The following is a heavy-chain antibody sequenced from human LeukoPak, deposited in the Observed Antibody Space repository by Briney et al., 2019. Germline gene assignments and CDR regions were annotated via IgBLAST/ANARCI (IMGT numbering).Heavy chain of an antibody. V-gene: IGHV1-2*02. CDR2: INPNSGGT. CDR3: ARDPRYDLGWFDP. CDR1: GYTFTGYY. J-gene: IGHJ5*02. Sequence: GASVKVSCKASGYTFTGYYMHWVRQAPGQGLEWMGWINPNSGGTNYAQKFQGRVTMTRDTSISTACMELSRLRSDDTAVYYCARDPRYDLGWFDPWGQGTLVTVSS. D-gene: IGHD3-3*01.